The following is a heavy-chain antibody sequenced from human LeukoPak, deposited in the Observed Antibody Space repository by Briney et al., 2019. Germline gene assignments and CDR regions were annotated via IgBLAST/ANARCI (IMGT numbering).Heavy chain of an antibody. CDR3: AKITNSWYTPYWFDS. CDR1: GGSISSSYW. Sequence: TPSGTLSLTCAVSGGSISSSYWWSWVRQPPGKGLEWIGEIYHSGSPNYKPSLKSRVTISVDTSKNQVSLKLNSVTAADTAVYYCAKITNSWYTPYWFDSWGQGTLVTVSS. CDR2: IYHSGSP. V-gene: IGHV4-4*02. J-gene: IGHJ5*01. D-gene: IGHD2-2*02.